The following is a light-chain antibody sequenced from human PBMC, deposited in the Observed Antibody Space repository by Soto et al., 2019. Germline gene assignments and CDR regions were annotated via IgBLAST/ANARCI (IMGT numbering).Light chain of an antibody. J-gene: IGLJ1*01. V-gene: IGLV1-44*01. CDR3: AAWDDSLNAYV. CDR2: SND. Sequence: QSVLSQPPSASGTPGQRVTISCSGGNSNIGTNTVNWYQHFPGTAPRLLIFSNDQRPSGVPDRFSGSKSGTSSSLAISGLQSEDDADYYCAAWDDSLNAYVFGTGTKDTVL. CDR1: NSNIGTNT.